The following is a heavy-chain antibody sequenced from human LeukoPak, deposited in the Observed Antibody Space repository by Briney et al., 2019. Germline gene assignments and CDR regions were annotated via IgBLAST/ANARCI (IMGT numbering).Heavy chain of an antibody. CDR2: ISYDGSNK. CDR3: ARRSYGTDYFDY. Sequence: PGGSLRLSCAASGFTFSSYAMHWVRQAPGKGLEWVAVISYDGSNKYYADSVKGRFTISRDNSKNTLYLQMNSLRAEDTAVYYCARRSYGTDYFDYWGQGTLVTVSS. D-gene: IGHD5-18*01. J-gene: IGHJ4*02. CDR1: GFTFSSYA. V-gene: IGHV3-30-3*01.